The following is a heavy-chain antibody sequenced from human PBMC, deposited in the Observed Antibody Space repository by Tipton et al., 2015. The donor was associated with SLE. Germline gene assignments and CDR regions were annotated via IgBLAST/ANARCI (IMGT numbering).Heavy chain of an antibody. Sequence: SLRLSCTASGFTFDEYTMHWVRQAPGKGLEWVSRMNGAGTTTNYADSVKGRFTISRDDSKKTLYLQMNSLRAEDTALYYCAKVFKSGDREDPVGHWGQGTLVTVSS. J-gene: IGHJ4*02. D-gene: IGHD4-17*01. V-gene: IGHV3-74*01. CDR2: MNGAGTTT. CDR3: AKVFKSGDREDPVGH. CDR1: GFTFDEYT.